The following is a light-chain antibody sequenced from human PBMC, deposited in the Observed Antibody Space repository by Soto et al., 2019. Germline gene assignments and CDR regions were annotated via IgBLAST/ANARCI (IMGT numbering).Light chain of an antibody. Sequence: EIVMTQSPVALSVAPGERATLSSRASQSVTNSYLAWYQQKPGQAPRLLIFGASTRAAGIPARFSGSGSGTEFTLTISSLQSEDFAVYYCQQYSNWPLTFGGGTKVDIK. CDR1: QSVTNSY. CDR2: GAS. V-gene: IGKV3-15*01. CDR3: QQYSNWPLT. J-gene: IGKJ4*01.